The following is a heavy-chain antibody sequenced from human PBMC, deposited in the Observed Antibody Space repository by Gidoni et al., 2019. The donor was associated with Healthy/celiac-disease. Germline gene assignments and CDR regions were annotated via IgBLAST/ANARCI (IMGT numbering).Heavy chain of an antibody. CDR3: ARVAWLQPNPGVDY. CDR2: IYSGGST. Sequence: EVQLVESGGGLVQPGGSLRLSCAASGFTVSSNYMSWVRQAPGKGLEWVSVIYSGGSTYYADSVKGRFTISRDNSKNTLYLQMNSLRAEDTAVYYCARVAWLQPNPGVDYWGQGTLVTVSS. V-gene: IGHV3-66*01. D-gene: IGHD5-12*01. CDR1: GFTVSSNY. J-gene: IGHJ4*02.